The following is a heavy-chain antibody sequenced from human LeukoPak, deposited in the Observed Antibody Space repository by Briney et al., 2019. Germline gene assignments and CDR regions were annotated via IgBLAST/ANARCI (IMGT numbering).Heavy chain of an antibody. CDR2: IYTSGST. D-gene: IGHD3-22*01. Sequence: SETLSLTCTVSGGSISSYYWSWIRQPAGKGLEWIGRIYTSGSTNYNPSLKSRVTMSVDTSKNQFSLKLSSVTAADTAVYYCARGIPNPLHYDSSGYPLSGAFDIWGQGTMVTVSS. J-gene: IGHJ3*02. CDR1: GGSISSYY. CDR3: ARGIPNPLHYDSSGYPLSGAFDI. V-gene: IGHV4-4*07.